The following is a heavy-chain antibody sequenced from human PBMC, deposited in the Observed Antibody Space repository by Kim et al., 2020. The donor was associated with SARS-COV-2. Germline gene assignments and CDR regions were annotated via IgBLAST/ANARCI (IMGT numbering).Heavy chain of an antibody. V-gene: IGHV3-23*01. Sequence: GGSLRLSCAASGLTFSTYAMSWVRQAPGKGLEWVSGISCSGAGTYYADSVKGRFTISRDNPKNTLHLQMNSLRAEDTAVYYCANWFDPWGQGTQVTVSS. CDR3: ANWFDP. CDR1: GLTFSTYA. CDR2: ISCSGAGT. J-gene: IGHJ5*02.